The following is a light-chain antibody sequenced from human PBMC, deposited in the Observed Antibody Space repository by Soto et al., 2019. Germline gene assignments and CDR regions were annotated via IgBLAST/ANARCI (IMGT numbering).Light chain of an antibody. CDR2: AAS. Sequence: EIALTQSPGTLSLSPGERATLSCRASQSVTANYLAWYQQKPGQAPMLLIYAASIGATGIPDRFSGSGSGTDFTLTISRLEPEDFAVDDCLQYGSPLWTFGQGTKVEIK. CDR3: LQYGSPLWT. CDR1: QSVTANY. V-gene: IGKV3-20*01. J-gene: IGKJ1*01.